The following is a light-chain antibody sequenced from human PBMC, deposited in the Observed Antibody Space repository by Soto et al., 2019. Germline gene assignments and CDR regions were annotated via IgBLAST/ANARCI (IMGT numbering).Light chain of an antibody. V-gene: IGKV4-1*01. CDR3: QQYYSLPLT. J-gene: IGKJ4*01. CDR2: WAS. Sequence: DIVMTQSPDSLAVSLGERATINCESSQSVLYSTNNKNYLAWYQQKPGQPPKLLIYWASTRESGVPDRFSGSGSGTDFALTISSLQAEDVAVDYCQQYYSLPLTFGGGTKVEIK. CDR1: QSVLYSTNNKNY.